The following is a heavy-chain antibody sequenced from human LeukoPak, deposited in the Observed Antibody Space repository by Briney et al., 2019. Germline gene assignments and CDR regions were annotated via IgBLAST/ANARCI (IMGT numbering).Heavy chain of an antibody. CDR1: GFTFSSSG. Sequence: PGGSLRLSCAASGFTFSSSGMHWVRQAPGKGLEWVAFILYGGSTKHFADSVKGRFTISRDNSKNTLYLQMNSLRTEDTAVYYCAKGGQLGGFDYWGQGTLVTVSS. V-gene: IGHV3-30*02. CDR2: ILYGGSTK. CDR3: AKGGQLGGFDY. J-gene: IGHJ4*02. D-gene: IGHD6-13*01.